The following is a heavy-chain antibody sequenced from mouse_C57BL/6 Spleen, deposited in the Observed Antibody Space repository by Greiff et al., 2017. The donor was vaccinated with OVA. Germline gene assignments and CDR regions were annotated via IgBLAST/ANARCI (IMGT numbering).Heavy chain of an antibody. CDR1: GFTFSDYY. D-gene: IGHD1-3*01. Sequence: EVQLQQSGGGLVQPGGSLKLSCAASGFTFSDYYMYWVRQTPEKRLEWVAYISNGGGSTYYPDTVKGRFTISRDNAKNTLYLQMSRLKSEDTAMYYCARPSKSDYAMDYWGQGTSVTVSS. J-gene: IGHJ4*01. CDR3: ARPSKSDYAMDY. CDR2: ISNGGGST. V-gene: IGHV5-12*01.